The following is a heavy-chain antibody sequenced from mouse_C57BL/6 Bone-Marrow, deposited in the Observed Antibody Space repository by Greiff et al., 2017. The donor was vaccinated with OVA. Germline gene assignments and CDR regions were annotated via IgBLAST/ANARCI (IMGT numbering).Heavy chain of an antibody. CDR1: GYTFTDYY. J-gene: IGHJ2*01. V-gene: IGHV1-19*01. CDR3: ARVNGYYEEGYFDY. Sequence: EVQLVESGPVLVKPGASVKMSCKASGYTFTDYYMNWVKQSHGKSLEWIGVINPYNGGTSYNQKFKGKATLTVDKSSSTAYMELNSLTSEDSAVYYCARVNGYYEEGYFDYWGQGTTLTVSS. D-gene: IGHD2-3*01. CDR2: INPYNGGT.